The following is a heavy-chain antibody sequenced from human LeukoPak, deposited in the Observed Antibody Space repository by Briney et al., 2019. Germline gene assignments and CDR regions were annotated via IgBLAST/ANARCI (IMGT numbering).Heavy chain of an antibody. D-gene: IGHD3-22*01. J-gene: IGHJ1*01. CDR3: ARELLWGYYYDSSGYYSDGYFQH. CDR1: GGSISSGDYY. CDR2: IYYSGST. V-gene: IGHV4-30-4*01. Sequence: PSQTLSLTCTVSGGSISSGDYYWSWIRQPPGKGLGWIGYIYYSGSTYYNPSLKSRVTISVDTSKNQFSLKLSSVTAAGTAVYYCARELLWGYYYDSSGYYSDGYFQHWGQGTLVTVSS.